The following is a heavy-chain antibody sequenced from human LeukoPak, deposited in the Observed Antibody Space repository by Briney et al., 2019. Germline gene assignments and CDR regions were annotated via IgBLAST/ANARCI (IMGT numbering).Heavy chain of an antibody. Sequence: SETLPLTCTVSGGSISSSSYYWGWIRQPPGKGLEWIGSIYYSGSTYYNPSLKSRVTISVDTSKNQFSLKLSSVTAADTAVYYCARTSLGYCSSTSCETRDYYYYYMDVWGKGTTVTVSS. D-gene: IGHD2-2*01. CDR1: GGSISSSSYY. J-gene: IGHJ6*03. CDR2: IYYSGST. V-gene: IGHV4-39*07. CDR3: ARTSLGYCSSTSCETRDYYYYYMDV.